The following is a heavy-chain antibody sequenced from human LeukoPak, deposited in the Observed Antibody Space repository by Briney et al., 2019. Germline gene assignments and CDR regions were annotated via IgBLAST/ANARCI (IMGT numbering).Heavy chain of an antibody. CDR1: GGSISSSSYY. J-gene: IGHJ4*02. Sequence: SETLSLTCTVSGGSISSSSYYWGWIRQPPGKGLEWIGSIYYSGSTYYNPSLKSRVTISVDTSKNQFSLKLSSVTAADTAVYHCARGSRGYYYGWGQGTLVTVSS. CDR2: IYYSGST. D-gene: IGHD3-22*01. V-gene: IGHV4-39*07. CDR3: ARGSRGYYYG.